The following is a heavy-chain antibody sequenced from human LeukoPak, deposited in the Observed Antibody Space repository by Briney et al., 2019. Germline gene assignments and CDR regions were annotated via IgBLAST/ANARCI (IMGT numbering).Heavy chain of an antibody. D-gene: IGHD1/OR15-1a*01. V-gene: IGHV5-51*01. CDR2: IYPGDSDT. CDR1: RYSFTSYW. CDR3: ARLGTSNWNNQH. Sequence: GESLKISCKGSRYSFTSYWIGGVREMPGKGLERMGIIYPGDSDTRYSPSFQGQVIISADKSISTAYRQLSSLQASDTAMYYCARLGTSNWNNQHWGEGTVVRVSS. J-gene: IGHJ1*01.